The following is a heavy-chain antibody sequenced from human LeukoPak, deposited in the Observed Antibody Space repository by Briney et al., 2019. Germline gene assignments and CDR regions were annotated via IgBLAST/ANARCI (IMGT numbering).Heavy chain of an antibody. Sequence: GGSLRLSCAASGITFGNNWMHWVRQGPGKGLVWISRINSDGGGAIYADSVKGRFTVSRDNAKNTLYLQMNSLRAEDTAVYYCARNVPHNWFDTWGQGTLVTVSS. CDR2: INSDGGGA. CDR1: GITFGNNW. V-gene: IGHV3-74*01. J-gene: IGHJ5*02. CDR3: ARNVPHNWFDT.